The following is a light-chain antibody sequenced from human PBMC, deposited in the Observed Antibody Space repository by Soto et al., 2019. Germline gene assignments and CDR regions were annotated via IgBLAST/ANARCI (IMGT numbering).Light chain of an antibody. V-gene: IGKV3-20*01. CDR1: QSVSSSY. CDR2: GAS. Sequence: EVVLTQSPDSLSLSPGERATLSCRASQSVSSSYLAWYQQKPGQAPRLLIYGASTRATGIPDRFSGSGSGTDFTLTISSLEFGDSAVYYCQQYGSSPTWTFGQGTKVDI. CDR3: QQYGSSPTWT. J-gene: IGKJ1*01.